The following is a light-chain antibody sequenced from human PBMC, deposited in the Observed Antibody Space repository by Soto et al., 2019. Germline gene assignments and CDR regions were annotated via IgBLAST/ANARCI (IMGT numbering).Light chain of an antibody. V-gene: IGKV3-15*01. J-gene: IGKJ1*01. CDR1: QSVSSN. CDR2: DPS. CDR3: QQYDDWPET. Sequence: EKVMTQSPATLSVSPGERATLSCRASQSVSSNLAWYQQKPGQAPRLLIYDPSTRATGIPARFSGSGSGTEFTLTISSLQSEDLAVYYCQQYDDWPETFDQGTKVEIK.